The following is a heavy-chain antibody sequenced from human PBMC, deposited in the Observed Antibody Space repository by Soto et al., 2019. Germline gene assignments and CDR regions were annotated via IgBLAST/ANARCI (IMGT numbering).Heavy chain of an antibody. Sequence: QVQLVQSGAEVKKPGSSVKVSCKASGGTFSSYAISWVRQAPGQGLEWMGGIIPIFGTANYAQKFQGRVMIAADESTSTAYMELSRLRSEDTAVYFCARGDCGGDCYSGRYYYYYGMDVWGQGTTVTVSS. CDR2: IIPIFGTA. CDR3: ARGDCGGDCYSGRYYYYYGMDV. V-gene: IGHV1-69*01. J-gene: IGHJ6*02. D-gene: IGHD2-21*02. CDR1: GGTFSSYA.